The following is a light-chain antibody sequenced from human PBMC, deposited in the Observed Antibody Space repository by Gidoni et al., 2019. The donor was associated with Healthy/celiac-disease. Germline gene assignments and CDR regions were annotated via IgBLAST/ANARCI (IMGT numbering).Light chain of an antibody. Sequence: IQRTQLPSSLSASVGDRVTITCRASQSITSYLNWYQQKPGKAPKLLIYAASSLQSGVPSRFSGSGSGTDFTLTISSLQPEDFATYYCQQSYSTPFTFXXXTKVDIK. CDR1: QSITSY. CDR2: AAS. J-gene: IGKJ3*01. CDR3: QQSYSTPFT. V-gene: IGKV1-39*01.